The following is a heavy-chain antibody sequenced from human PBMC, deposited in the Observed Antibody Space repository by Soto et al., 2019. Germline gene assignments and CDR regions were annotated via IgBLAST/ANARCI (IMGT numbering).Heavy chain of an antibody. V-gene: IGHV4-39*01. J-gene: IGHJ4*02. Sequence: SETLSLTCTVSGGSISSSSYYWGWIRQPPGKGLEWIGSIYYSGSTYYNPSLKSRVTISVDTSKNQFSLKLSSVTAADTAVYYCATSPSYYDFWSGYYSGYFDYWGQGTLVTVSS. D-gene: IGHD3-3*01. CDR1: GGSISSSSYY. CDR3: ATSPSYYDFWSGYYSGYFDY. CDR2: IYYSGST.